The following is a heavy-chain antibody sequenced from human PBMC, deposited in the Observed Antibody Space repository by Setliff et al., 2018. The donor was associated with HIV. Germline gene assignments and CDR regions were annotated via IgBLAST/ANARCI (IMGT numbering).Heavy chain of an antibody. J-gene: IGHJ3*01. D-gene: IGHD3-10*01. CDR2: AFYTGST. CDR3: ARQSYYVTGSFYTDVFDL. CDR1: GASVSRSFYY. Sequence: SETLSLTCSVSGASVSRSFYYWGWIRQPPGKGLEWIASAFYTGSTYYRPSLKSRVTLSVELSKNHFSLELTSVTAADAAVYYCARQSYYVTGSFYTDVFDLWGQGTVVTVSS. V-gene: IGHV4-39*01.